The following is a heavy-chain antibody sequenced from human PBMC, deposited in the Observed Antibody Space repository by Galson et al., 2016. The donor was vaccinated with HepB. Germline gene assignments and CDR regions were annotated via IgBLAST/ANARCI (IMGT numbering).Heavy chain of an antibody. D-gene: IGHD2-15*01. CDR3: APLTSTSAAEY. CDR1: GFTFSNFT. Sequence: SLRLSCAASGFTFSNFTMNWVRQTPGKGLEWVSSLSSSSSHIYYADSVKGRFTISRDNAKNSLYLQMNGLRAEDTAVYYCAPLTSTSAAEYWGQGTLVTGSS. CDR2: LSSSSSHI. J-gene: IGHJ4*02. V-gene: IGHV3-21*01.